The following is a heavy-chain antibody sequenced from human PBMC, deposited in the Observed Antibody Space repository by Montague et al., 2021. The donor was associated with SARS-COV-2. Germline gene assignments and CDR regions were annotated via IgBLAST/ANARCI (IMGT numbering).Heavy chain of an antibody. CDR2: ISSSGSTI. J-gene: IGHJ6*02. Sequence: SLRLSCAASGFTFSSYEVNWVRQAPGKGLEWVSYISSSGSTIYYADSVKGRFTISRDNAKNSLYLQMNSLRAEDTAVYYCARGGTYYDFWSGYQNYYYGMDVWGQGTTVTVSS. V-gene: IGHV3-48*03. CDR3: ARGGTYYDFWSGYQNYYYGMDV. CDR1: GFTFSSYE. D-gene: IGHD3-3*01.